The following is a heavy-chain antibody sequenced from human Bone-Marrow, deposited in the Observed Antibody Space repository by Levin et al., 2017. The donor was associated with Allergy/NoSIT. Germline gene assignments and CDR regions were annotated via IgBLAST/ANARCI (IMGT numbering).Heavy chain of an antibody. CDR3: ARDPRVNDGYYMDV. J-gene: IGHJ6*03. Sequence: ASVMVSCKASGYTFTSYYIHWVRQAPGQGLEWMGIINPSGGSTTYAQKFEGRVTMTRDTSTSTVYMQLSSLRSEDTAIYYCARDPRVNDGYYMDVWGKGTTVTVPS. CDR2: INPSGGST. CDR1: GYTFTSYY. V-gene: IGHV1-46*01. D-gene: IGHD1-1*01.